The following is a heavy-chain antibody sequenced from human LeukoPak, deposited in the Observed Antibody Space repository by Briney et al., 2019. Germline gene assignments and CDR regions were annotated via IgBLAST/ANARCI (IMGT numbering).Heavy chain of an antibody. CDR1: GYTFTSYG. J-gene: IGHJ4*02. V-gene: IGHV1-18*01. CDR3: ARDPPFRIAAGGYFDY. Sequence: GASVKVSCTASGYTFTSYGISWVRQAPGQGLEWMGWISAYNGNTNYAQKLQGRVTMTTDTSTSTAYMELRSLRSDDTAAYYCARDPPFRIAAGGYFDYWGQGTLVTVSS. D-gene: IGHD6-13*01. CDR2: ISAYNGNT.